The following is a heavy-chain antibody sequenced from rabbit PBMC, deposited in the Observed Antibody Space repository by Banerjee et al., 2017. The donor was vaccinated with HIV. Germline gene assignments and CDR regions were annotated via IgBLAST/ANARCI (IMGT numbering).Heavy chain of an antibody. CDR2: IYNGDGST. V-gene: IGHV1S45*01. CDR3: ARGTNSAGYNSNL. CDR1: GIAFSSYG. J-gene: IGHJ4*01. D-gene: IGHD1-1*01. Sequence: QEQLVESGGGLVTLGGSLKLSCKASGIAFSSYGISWVRQAPGKGLEWIGCIYNGDGSTYYASWAKGRFTISKTSSTTVTLQMTSLTAADTATYFCARGTNSAGYNSNLWGQGTLVTVS.